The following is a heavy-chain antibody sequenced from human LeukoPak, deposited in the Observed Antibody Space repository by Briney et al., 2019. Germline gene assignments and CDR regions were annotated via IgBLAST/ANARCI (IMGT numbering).Heavy chain of an antibody. Sequence: SGTLSLTCAVDGGSFSGYYWSWIRQPPGKGLEWIGEINHSGSTNYTPSLKSRVTISVDTSKNQFSLKLSSVTAADTAVYYCARGGYSYGLLRSIQVSLDYYMDVWGKGTTVTVSS. CDR1: GGSFSGYY. CDR3: ARGGYSYGLLRSIQVSLDYYMDV. D-gene: IGHD5-18*01. J-gene: IGHJ6*03. V-gene: IGHV4-34*01. CDR2: INHSGST.